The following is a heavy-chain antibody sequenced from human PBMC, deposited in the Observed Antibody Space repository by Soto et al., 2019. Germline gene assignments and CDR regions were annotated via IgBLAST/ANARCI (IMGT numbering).Heavy chain of an antibody. Sequence: PGASLKISCKGSGYSIAGDWITWVRQKPGKGLEWMGRIDPSDSQTYYSTSFRGHVTISVTKSITTVFLQWSSLRASDTAMYYCARQIYDSDTGPNFQYYFDSWGQGTPVTVSS. J-gene: IGHJ4*02. CDR2: IDPSDSQT. CDR1: GYSIAGDW. CDR3: ARQIYDSDTGPNFQYYFDS. V-gene: IGHV5-10-1*01. D-gene: IGHD3-22*01.